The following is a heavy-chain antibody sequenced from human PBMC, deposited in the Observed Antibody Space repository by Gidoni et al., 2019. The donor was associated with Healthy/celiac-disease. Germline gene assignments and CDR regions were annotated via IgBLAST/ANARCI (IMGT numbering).Heavy chain of an antibody. CDR3: ARASVGEMATIHYFDY. J-gene: IGHJ4*02. V-gene: IGHV3-48*03. Sequence: EVQLVESGGGLVQPGGSLRLSCAASGFPFSSYEMNWVRQAPGKGLEWVSYISSSGSTIYYADSVKGRFTISRDNAKNSLYLQMNSLRAEDTAVYYCARASVGEMATIHYFDYWGQGTLVTVSS. CDR1: GFPFSSYE. D-gene: IGHD1-26*01. CDR2: ISSSGSTI.